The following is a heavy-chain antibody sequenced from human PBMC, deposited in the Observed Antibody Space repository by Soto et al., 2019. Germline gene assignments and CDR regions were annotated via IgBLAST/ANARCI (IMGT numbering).Heavy chain of an antibody. CDR1: GYSFTTYW. J-gene: IGHJ3*02. CDR3: ARKMGSSAAIDTFDI. CDR2: IYPDDSDT. Sequence: GESLKISCKASGYSFTTYWIGWVRQMPGKGLEWMGIIYPDDSDTRYSPSFEGQVTISVDRSISTACLQWSSLKASDTAMYYCARKMGSSAAIDTFDIWGQGTMVTVSS. V-gene: IGHV5-51*01. D-gene: IGHD2-2*02.